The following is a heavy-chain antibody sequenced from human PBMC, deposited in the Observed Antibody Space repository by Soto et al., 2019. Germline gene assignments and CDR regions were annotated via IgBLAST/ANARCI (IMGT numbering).Heavy chain of an antibody. D-gene: IGHD3-22*01. CDR2: INAGNGNT. Sequence: QVQLVQSGAEVKKPGASVKVSCKASGYTFTSYAMHWVRQAPGQRLEWMGWINAGNGNTKYSQKFQGRVTITRDRTASTAYMELSSLRSEDTAVYYCEREDYDDSSGYYDYYYGMDVWGQGTTVSVSS. V-gene: IGHV1-3*01. CDR1: GYTFTSYA. J-gene: IGHJ6*02. CDR3: EREDYDDSSGYYDYYYGMDV.